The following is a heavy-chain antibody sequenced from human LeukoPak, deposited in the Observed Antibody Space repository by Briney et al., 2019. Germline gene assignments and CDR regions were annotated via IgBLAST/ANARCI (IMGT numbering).Heavy chain of an antibody. CDR2: INHTGST. D-gene: IGHD2-2*01. Sequence: PSETLSLTCAVYAGSFSGYYWSWIRQPPGKGLEWIGEINHTGSTTYNPSLKSRVTISLDTSKNQFSLKLSSVTAADTAVYYCARDRVDCSTTSCSPRDDAFDIWGQGTMVTVSS. CDR1: AGSFSGYY. V-gene: IGHV4-34*01. J-gene: IGHJ3*02. CDR3: ARDRVDCSTTSCSPRDDAFDI.